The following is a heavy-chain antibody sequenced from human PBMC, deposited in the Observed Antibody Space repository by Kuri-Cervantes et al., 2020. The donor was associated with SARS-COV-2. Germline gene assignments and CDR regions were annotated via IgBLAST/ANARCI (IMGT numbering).Heavy chain of an antibody. CDR2: INYSGTT. CDR1: GGSFSNFH. D-gene: IGHD3-16*02. Sequence: GSLRLSCGVYGGSFSNFHWNWVRQPPGKGLEWIGEINYSGTTNYNPSLKSRVTISVDTSKNQFSLNLTSVTAADTAVYYCAKAAFTGYTGYRIDWGQGTQVTVSS. J-gene: IGHJ4*02. V-gene: IGHV4-34*01. CDR3: AKAAFTGYTGYRID.